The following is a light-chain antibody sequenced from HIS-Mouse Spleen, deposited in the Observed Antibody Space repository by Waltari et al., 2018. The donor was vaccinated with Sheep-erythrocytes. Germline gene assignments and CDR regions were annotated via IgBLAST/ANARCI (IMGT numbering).Light chain of an antibody. CDR2: GNG. V-gene: IGLV1-40*01. J-gene: IGLJ2*01. CDR3: QSYDSSLSGSV. Sequence: QSVLTQPPSVSGAPGQRVTISCTGSSSNIGAGYDVHWYQQLPGTAPKLLIYGNGNRPAGVPDRFPGSKSGTSASLAITGLQAEDEADYYCQSYDSSLSGSVFGGGTKLTVL. CDR1: SSNIGAGYD.